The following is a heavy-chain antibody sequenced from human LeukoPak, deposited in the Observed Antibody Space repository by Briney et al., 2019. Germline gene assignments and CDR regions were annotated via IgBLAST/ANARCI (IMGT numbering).Heavy chain of an antibody. CDR3: ARDCGILRIDCGDSLDI. Sequence: GGSLRLSCAASGFTFSSYWMHWVRQAPGKGLEWVANIKQDGSEKYYVDSVKGRFCISRDNARNSLHLQMNSLRAEDTAVYYCARDCGILRIDCGDSLDIWGQGTMVTVSS. V-gene: IGHV3-7*03. D-gene: IGHD2-21*01. CDR2: IKQDGSEK. CDR1: GFTFSSYW. J-gene: IGHJ3*02.